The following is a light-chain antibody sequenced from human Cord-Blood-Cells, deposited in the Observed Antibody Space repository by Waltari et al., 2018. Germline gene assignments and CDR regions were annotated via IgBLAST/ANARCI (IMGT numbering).Light chain of an antibody. CDR3: QQYNRYPYT. J-gene: IGKJ2*01. CDR2: HAF. V-gene: IGKV1-5*01. Sequence: DIPMTQSPSTLPPSVGDRVTITCRASQSISGGLGCYQQKSGKAPKPLIYHAFSLESGVPSRFRGRGSGTEFTLTISSLQPDDVATYYCQQYNRYPYTLGQGTKLEIK. CDR1: QSISGG.